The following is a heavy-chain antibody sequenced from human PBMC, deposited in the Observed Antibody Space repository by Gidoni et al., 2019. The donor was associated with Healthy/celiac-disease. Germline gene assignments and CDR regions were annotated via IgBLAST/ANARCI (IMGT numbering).Heavy chain of an antibody. Sequence: EVQLVESGGGLIQPGGSLRLSCAASGFTVSSNYMSWVRQAPGKGLEWVLVIYSGGSTYYADSVKGRFTISRDNSKNTLYLQMNSLRAEDTAVYYCARARYCGGDCYSPGNYYYGMDVWGQGTTVTVSS. CDR3: ARARYCGGDCYSPGNYYYGMDV. D-gene: IGHD2-21*02. CDR1: GFTVSSNY. CDR2: IYSGGST. J-gene: IGHJ6*02. V-gene: IGHV3-53*01.